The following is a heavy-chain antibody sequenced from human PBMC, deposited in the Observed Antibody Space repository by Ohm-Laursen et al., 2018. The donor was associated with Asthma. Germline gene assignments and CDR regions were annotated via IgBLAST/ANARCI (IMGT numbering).Heavy chain of an antibody. D-gene: IGHD2-2*01. CDR1: GFTFSSYA. V-gene: IGHV3-30*18. CDR2: IWYDGSNK. CDR3: AKGIVPVYYYGLDV. Sequence: SLRLSCAASGFTFSSYAMSWVRQAPGKGLEWVAVIWYDGSNKYYADSVKGRFTISRDNSKNTLHLDMNSLRAEDTAVYHCAKGIVPVYYYGLDVWGQGATVTVSS. J-gene: IGHJ6*02.